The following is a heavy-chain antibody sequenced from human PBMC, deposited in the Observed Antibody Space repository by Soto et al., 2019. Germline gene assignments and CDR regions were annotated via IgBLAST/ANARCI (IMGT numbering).Heavy chain of an antibody. CDR3: ANEVSLGPTVVLSY. D-gene: IGHD7-27*01. CDR2: ISGSGGST. V-gene: IGHV3-23*01. Sequence: GGSLRLSCAASGFTFSLFAMSWVRQSPGKGLEWVSTISGSGGSTYYADAVKGRFTISRDNSMDTLYLQMKSLRVEDTARYYCANEVSLGPTVVLSYWGQGSMVTGSS. J-gene: IGHJ4*02. CDR1: GFTFSLFA.